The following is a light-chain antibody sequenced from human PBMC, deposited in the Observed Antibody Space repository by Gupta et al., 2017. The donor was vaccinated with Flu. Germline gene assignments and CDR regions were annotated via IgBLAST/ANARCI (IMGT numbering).Light chain of an antibody. CDR1: QSLLISNGNNY. V-gene: IGKV2-28*01. J-gene: IGKJ1*01. CDR2: LGS. CDR3: MQTLETPWT. Sequence: LPVTPGEPASISCTSSQSLLISNGNNYLAWYLQKPGQSPQLLIYLGSNRASGVPDRFSGSGSGTDFTLRITRVEAEDVGDYYCMQTLETPWTFGQGTKVEI.